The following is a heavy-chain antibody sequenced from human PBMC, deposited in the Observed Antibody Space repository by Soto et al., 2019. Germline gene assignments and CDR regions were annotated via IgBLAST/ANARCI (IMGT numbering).Heavy chain of an antibody. CDR3: ARAVSYGYFES. V-gene: IGHV3-53*01. D-gene: IGHD3-9*01. CDR1: GFTVSSKS. CDR2: IYTGGST. Sequence: EVQLVESGGGLIQPGESLRLSCAASGFTVSSKSMSWVRQAPGKGLEWVSVIYTGGSTHYADSVKGRFTISRDNSNNTLYLQMNSLSAEDTAVYYCARAVSYGYFESWGQGTLVTVSS. J-gene: IGHJ4*02.